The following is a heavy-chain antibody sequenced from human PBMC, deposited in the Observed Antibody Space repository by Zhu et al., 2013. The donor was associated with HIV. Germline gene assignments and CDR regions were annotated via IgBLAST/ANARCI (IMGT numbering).Heavy chain of an antibody. CDR1: GYTLRSHY. D-gene: IGHD3-10*01. Sequence: QVQLVQSGAEVKKPGASVKVSCKASGYTLRSHYIHWLRQAPGQGLEWMGLINPRDGGTIYAQKFQGRVTMTRDTSTSRVYMELSSLRSEDTAMYYCAREVRGSGSYSFDYWGQGTLVTVSS. V-gene: IGHV1-46*01. J-gene: IGHJ4*02. CDR3: AREVRGSGSYSFDY. CDR2: INPRDGGT.